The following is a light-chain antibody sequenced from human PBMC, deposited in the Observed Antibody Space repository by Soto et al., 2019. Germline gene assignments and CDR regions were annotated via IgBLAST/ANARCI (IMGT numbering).Light chain of an antibody. J-gene: IGLJ1*01. CDR3: GSWDSSLSAYV. Sequence: QSVLTQPPSVSGAPGQRVSISCSGSSSNIGAGFDVHWYQQFPGAAPKLLIYSDVNRPTGVPYRFSASKSGTSASLTITGLQTGDEADYYCGSWDSSLSAYVFGTGTKLTVL. V-gene: IGLV1-40*01. CDR2: SDV. CDR1: SSNIGAGFD.